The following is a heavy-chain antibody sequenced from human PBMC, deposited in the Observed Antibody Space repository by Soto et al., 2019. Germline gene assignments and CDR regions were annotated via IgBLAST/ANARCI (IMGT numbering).Heavy chain of an antibody. V-gene: IGHV1-18*01. CDR3: ARGRYVDY. J-gene: IGHJ4*02. CDR2: ISAHNGNT. D-gene: IGHD1-1*01. Sequence: QVHLVQSGAEVKKPGASVKVSCKGSGYAFTTYGITWVRQAPGQGLEWMGWISAHNGNTNYAQKLQGRVTVTRDTSTSTAYLELRSLRSDATAVYYCARGRYVDYWCKGDLVTVSS. CDR1: GYAFTTYG.